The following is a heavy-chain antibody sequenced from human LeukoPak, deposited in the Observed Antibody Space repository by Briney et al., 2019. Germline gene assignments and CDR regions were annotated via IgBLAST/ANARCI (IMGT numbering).Heavy chain of an antibody. CDR1: GFTFDDYA. Sequence: GGSLRLSCAASGFTFDDYAMHGVRQVPGKGLEWVSGIGWNSGTIDYADSVKGRFTISRDNAKNSLYLQMTSLRPEDTAFYYCAKDMSSGGGWFNWYFDLWGRGTLVTVSS. D-gene: IGHD6-19*01. CDR3: AKDMSSGGGWFNWYFDL. V-gene: IGHV3-9*01. J-gene: IGHJ2*01. CDR2: IGWNSGTI.